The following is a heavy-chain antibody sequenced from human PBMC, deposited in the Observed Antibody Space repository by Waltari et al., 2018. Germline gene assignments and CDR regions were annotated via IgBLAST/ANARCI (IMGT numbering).Heavy chain of an antibody. V-gene: IGHV3-11*01. CDR3: ARVRPGEGYYFDY. CDR2: IGGGSATI. D-gene: IGHD3-10*01. CDR1: GFPCSDFY. Sequence: QVQLVESGGGLVKPGGSLRLSCAAPGFPCSDFYMGWIRQAPGKGLEWFSYIGGGSATIYFADSVKGRFTISRDNDKKSLYLQMNSLRAEDTAVYYCARVRPGEGYYFDYWGQGTLVTVSS. J-gene: IGHJ4*02.